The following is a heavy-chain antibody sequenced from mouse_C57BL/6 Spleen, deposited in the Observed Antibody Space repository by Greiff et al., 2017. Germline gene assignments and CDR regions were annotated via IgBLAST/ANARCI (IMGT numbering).Heavy chain of an antibody. CDR3: ARGYGSSLYAMDY. J-gene: IGHJ4*01. V-gene: IGHV1-50*01. CDR2: IDPSDSYT. Sequence: QVQLQQPGAELVKPGASVKLSCKASGYTFTSYWVQWVKQRPGQGLEWIGEIDPSDSYTNYNQKFKGKATLTVDTSSSTAYMQLSSLTSEDSAVYYCARGYGSSLYAMDYWGQGTSVTVSS. D-gene: IGHD1-1*01. CDR1: GYTFTSYW.